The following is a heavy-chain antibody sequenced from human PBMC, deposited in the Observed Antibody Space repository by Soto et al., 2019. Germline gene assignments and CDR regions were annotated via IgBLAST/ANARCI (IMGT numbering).Heavy chain of an antibody. CDR2: LSHTGIT. D-gene: IGHD2-8*01. CDR3: ARESEMVLSDLYYFDY. CDR1: NDSITNYY. V-gene: IGHV4-59*01. Sequence: QVQLQESGPGLVKPSETLSLICTVSNDSITNYYWNWIRQPPGKGLEWIGYLSHTGITNYNPSLRGRFTISGDTSKNQFSLRLSSVTAADTATYYCARESEMVLSDLYYFDYWGRGTLVTVSS. J-gene: IGHJ4*02.